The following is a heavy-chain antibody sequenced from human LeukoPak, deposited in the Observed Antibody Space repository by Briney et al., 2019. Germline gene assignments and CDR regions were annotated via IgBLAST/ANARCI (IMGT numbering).Heavy chain of an antibody. Sequence: PSETLSLTCTVSGGSISSYYWSWIRQPPGKGLEWIGYIYYSGSTNYNPSLKSRVTISVDTSKNQFSLKLSSVTAADTAVYYCARDSLYCSSTSCRIPTDAFDIWGQGTMVTVSS. V-gene: IGHV4-59*01. CDR1: GGSISSYY. CDR3: ARDSLYCSSTSCRIPTDAFDI. CDR2: IYYSGST. D-gene: IGHD2-2*01. J-gene: IGHJ3*02.